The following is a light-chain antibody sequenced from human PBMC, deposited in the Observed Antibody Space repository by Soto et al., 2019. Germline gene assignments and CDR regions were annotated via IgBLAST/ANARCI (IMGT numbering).Light chain of an antibody. V-gene: IGKV3-11*01. Sequence: EIVMTQSPATLSVSPGERATLSCRASQSVTSNLAWYQQKPGQAPRLVIYGASTRATGIPARFSGSGSGTDFTLTISSLEPEDFAVYYCQQRSIWPWTFGQGTKVDIK. J-gene: IGKJ1*01. CDR3: QQRSIWPWT. CDR2: GAS. CDR1: QSVTSN.